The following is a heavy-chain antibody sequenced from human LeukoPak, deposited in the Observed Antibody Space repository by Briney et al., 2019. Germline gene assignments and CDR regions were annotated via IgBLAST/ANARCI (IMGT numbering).Heavy chain of an antibody. D-gene: IGHD3-22*01. J-gene: IGHJ6*03. CDR2: IKSKTDGGTT. V-gene: IGHV3-15*01. Sequence: PGGSLRLSCAASGFTFSSYWMSWVRQAPGKGLEWVGRIKSKTDGGTTDYAAPVKGRFTISRDDSKNTLYLQMNSLKTEDTAVYYCTTFRRAYYYDSSGLSYYYYMDVWGKGTTVTVSS. CDR3: TTFRRAYYYDSSGLSYYYYMDV. CDR1: GFTFSSYW.